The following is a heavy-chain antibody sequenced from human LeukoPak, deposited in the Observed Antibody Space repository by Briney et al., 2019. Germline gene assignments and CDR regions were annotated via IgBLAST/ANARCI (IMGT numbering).Heavy chain of an antibody. J-gene: IGHJ6*03. V-gene: IGHV4-34*01. CDR2: INHSGST. CDR1: GGSFSGYY. Sequence: ETLSLTCAVYGGSFSGYYWSWIRQPPGKGLEWIEEINHSGSTNYNPSLKSRVTISVDTSKNQFSLKLSSVTAADTAVYYCARGRYYYGSGSYFYYYYLDVWGKGTTVTVSS. CDR3: ARGRYYYGSGSYFYYYYLDV. D-gene: IGHD3-10*01.